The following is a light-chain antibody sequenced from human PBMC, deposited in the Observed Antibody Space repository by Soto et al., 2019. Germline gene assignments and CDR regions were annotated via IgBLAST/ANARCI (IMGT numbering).Light chain of an antibody. CDR3: QQYNNWPLYT. CDR2: AAS. Sequence: EIVVTQSPGTLSVSPGERATLSCRASLGIGTNLAWYQQRPGQAPRLLIYAASSRATDIPARFTGRGSGTEFTLTISSLQSEDFAVYFCQQYNNWPLYTFGQGTKLEI. V-gene: IGKV3-15*01. J-gene: IGKJ2*01. CDR1: LGIGTN.